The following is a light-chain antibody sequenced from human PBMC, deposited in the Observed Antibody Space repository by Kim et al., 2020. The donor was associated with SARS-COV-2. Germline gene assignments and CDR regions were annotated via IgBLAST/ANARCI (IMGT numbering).Light chain of an antibody. V-gene: IGKV3-11*01. CDR1: QYINNY. Sequence: EIVLTQSPATLSLSPGERATLSCRASQYINNYLAWYQQKRGQAPRLLIYDVSNRATGTPARFSGSGSGTDFILTISSLEPEDFAVYYCQQRHSWPLTFGGGTKVDIK. CDR2: DVS. J-gene: IGKJ4*01. CDR3: QQRHSWPLT.